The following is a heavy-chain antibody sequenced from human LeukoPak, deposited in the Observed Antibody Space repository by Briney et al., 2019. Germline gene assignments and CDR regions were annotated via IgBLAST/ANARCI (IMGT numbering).Heavy chain of an antibody. CDR3: ARARGGYCSSTSCYTGRYYFDY. J-gene: IGHJ4*02. Sequence: SETLSLTCTVSGGSVSSDSWSWIRQPPGKGLEWIGEINHSGSTNYNPSLKSRVTISVDTSKNQFSLKLSSVTAADTAVYYCARARGGYCSSTSCYTGRYYFDYWGQGTLVTVSS. V-gene: IGHV4-34*01. CDR1: GGSVSSDS. D-gene: IGHD2-2*02. CDR2: INHSGST.